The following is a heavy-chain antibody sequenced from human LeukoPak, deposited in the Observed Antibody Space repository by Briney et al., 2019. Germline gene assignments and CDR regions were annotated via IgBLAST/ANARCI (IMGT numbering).Heavy chain of an antibody. V-gene: IGHV4-30-2*01. D-gene: IGHD5-18*01. CDR2: IYHSGST. J-gene: IGHJ4*02. Sequence: PSQTLSLTCTVSGGSISSGGYYWSWIRQPPGKGLEWIGYIYHSGSTYYNPSLKSRVTISVDRSKNQFSLKLSSVTAADTAVYYCAREDSYGLGGFDYWGQGTLVTVSS. CDR1: GGSISSGGYY. CDR3: AREDSYGLGGFDY.